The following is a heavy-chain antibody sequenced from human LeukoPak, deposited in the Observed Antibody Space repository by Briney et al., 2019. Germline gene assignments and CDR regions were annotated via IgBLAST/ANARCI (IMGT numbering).Heavy chain of an antibody. CDR1: GFTFSSYT. Sequence: GGSLRLSCAASGFTFSSYTMNWVRQAPGKGLEWVSSITSSSSYFYYADSLKGRFTISRDNAKNSVYLQMNSLRAEDTAVYYCARVRGIYSYGHPYYFDYWGQGTLVTVSS. J-gene: IGHJ4*02. CDR2: ITSSSSYF. D-gene: IGHD5-18*01. CDR3: ARVRGIYSYGHPYYFDY. V-gene: IGHV3-21*01.